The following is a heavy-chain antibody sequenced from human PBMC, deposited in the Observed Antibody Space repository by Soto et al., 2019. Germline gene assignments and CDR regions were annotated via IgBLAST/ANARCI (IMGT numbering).Heavy chain of an antibody. CDR2: SSATGAGT. D-gene: IGHD1-7*01. CDR1: GFTFSSYG. Sequence: GPLRRSCAASGFTFSSYGMTWGRQAPGKGLEWVSFSSATGAGTYYADSVKGRFTISRDNSKNTLYLQMTSLRADDTAVYYCAKDRRAGGNYGFYSDFWGQGALVTVSS. CDR3: AKDRRAGGNYGFYSDF. V-gene: IGHV3-23*01. J-gene: IGHJ4*02.